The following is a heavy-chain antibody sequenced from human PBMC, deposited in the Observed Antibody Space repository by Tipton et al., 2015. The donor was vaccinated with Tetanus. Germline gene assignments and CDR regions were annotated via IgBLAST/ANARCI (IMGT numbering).Heavy chain of an antibody. Sequence: LSLTCTVSRGPISSYYWSWIRQPAGKGLEWIGHISNGNADYTPSLKSRVTLSVDTSKNEFSLKLRSVTAADTAVYYCARGVTDGYNRRFDYWGPGSLVIVSS. J-gene: IGHJ4*02. CDR3: ARGVTDGYNRRFDY. CDR2: ISNGNA. V-gene: IGHV4-4*07. D-gene: IGHD5-24*01. CDR1: RGPISSYY.